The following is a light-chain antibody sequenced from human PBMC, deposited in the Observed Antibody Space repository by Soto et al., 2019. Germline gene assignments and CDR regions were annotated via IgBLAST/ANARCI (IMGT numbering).Light chain of an antibody. CDR3: QQYNGYSRA. Sequence: DIQMTQSPSTLSASIGDRVTITRRASQSISDWLAWYQQKPGKAPKLLIYRASNLESGVPSRFSGRGSGTEFTLTISSLQPDDFATYYCQQYNGYSRAFGQGTKVEIK. J-gene: IGKJ1*01. CDR2: RAS. V-gene: IGKV1-5*03. CDR1: QSISDW.